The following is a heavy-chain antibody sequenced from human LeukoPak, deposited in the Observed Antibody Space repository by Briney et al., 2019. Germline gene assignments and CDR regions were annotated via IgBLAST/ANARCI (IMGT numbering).Heavy chain of an antibody. J-gene: IGHJ5*02. CDR3: ARDNYSSGYYYPWFDP. V-gene: IGHV4-61*02. CDR1: GGSISSGSYY. Sequence: PSETLSLTCTVSGGSISSGSYYWSWIRQPAGKGLEWIGRIYTSGSTNYNPSLKSRVTISVDTSKNQFSLKLSSVTAADTAVYYCARDNYSSGYYYPWFDPWGQGTLVTVSS. D-gene: IGHD3-22*01. CDR2: IYTSGST.